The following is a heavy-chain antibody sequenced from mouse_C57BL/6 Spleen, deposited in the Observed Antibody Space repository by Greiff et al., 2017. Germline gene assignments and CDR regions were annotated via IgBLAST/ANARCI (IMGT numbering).Heavy chain of an antibody. CDR2: ISDGGSYT. J-gene: IGHJ2*01. V-gene: IGHV5-4*01. CDR1: GFTFSSYA. Sequence: EVQLVESGGGLVKPGGSLKLSCAASGFTFSSYAMSWVRQTPAKRLEWVATISDGGSYTYYPDKVKGRFTISRDNAKNNLYLQMSHLKSEDTAMYYCARVITTVVGELFDYWGQGTTLTVSS. D-gene: IGHD1-1*01. CDR3: ARVITTVVGELFDY.